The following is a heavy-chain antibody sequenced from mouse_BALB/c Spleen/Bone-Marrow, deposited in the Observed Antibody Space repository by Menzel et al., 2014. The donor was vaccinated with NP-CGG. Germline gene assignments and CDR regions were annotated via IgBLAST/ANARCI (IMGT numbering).Heavy chain of an antibody. CDR2: INPDSSTI. CDR1: GFDFSRYW. J-gene: IGHJ3*01. V-gene: IGHV4-1*02. CDR3: ARLSYYGRFAY. Sequence: EVMLVESGGGLVQPGGSLKLSCAASGFDFSRYWMSWVRPAPGKGLEWIGEINPDSSTINYTPSLKDKFIISRDNAKNTLYLQMSKVRSEDTALYYCARLSYYGRFAYWGQGTLVTVSA. D-gene: IGHD1-1*01.